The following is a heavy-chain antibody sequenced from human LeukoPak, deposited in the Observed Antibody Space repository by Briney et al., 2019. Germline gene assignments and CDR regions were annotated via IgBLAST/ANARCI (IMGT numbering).Heavy chain of an antibody. CDR1: GYTFTGYY. J-gene: IGHJ4*02. CDR2: INPNSGGT. V-gene: IGHV1-2*02. CDR3: ARAYTGFEAFDY. Sequence: ASVKVSCKASGYTFTGYYMHWVRQAPGQGLEWMGWINPNSGGTNHEQKFQGRVTMTREPSITTAYMELSRLGSDDTAMYYCARAYTGFEAFDYWGQGTLVTVSS. D-gene: IGHD5-12*01.